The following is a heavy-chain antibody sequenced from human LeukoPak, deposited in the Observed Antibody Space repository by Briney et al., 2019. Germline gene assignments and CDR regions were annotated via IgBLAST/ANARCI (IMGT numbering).Heavy chain of an antibody. J-gene: IGHJ4*02. Sequence: SVKVSCKASGGTFGSYAISWVRQAPGQGLEWMGGIIPIFGTANYAQKFQGRVTITTDESTSTAYMELSSLRSEDTAVYYCARGGLMTTVTTELDYWGQGTLVTVSS. CDR1: GGTFGSYA. V-gene: IGHV1-69*05. CDR3: ARGGLMTTVTTELDY. D-gene: IGHD4-17*01. CDR2: IIPIFGTA.